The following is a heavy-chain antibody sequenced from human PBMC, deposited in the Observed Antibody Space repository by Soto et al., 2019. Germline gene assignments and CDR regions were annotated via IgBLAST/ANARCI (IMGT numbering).Heavy chain of an antibody. D-gene: IGHD3-10*01. CDR2: ISGSGGST. V-gene: IGHV3-23*01. Sequence: PGGSLRLACAASGFTFSSYAMSWVRQAPGKGLEWVSAISGSGGSTYYADSVKGRFTISRDNSKNTLYLQMNSLRAEDTAVYYCAKEGGRFGELLHYYYGMDVWGQGTTVTVSS. CDR3: AKEGGRFGELLHYYYGMDV. CDR1: GFTFSSYA. J-gene: IGHJ6*02.